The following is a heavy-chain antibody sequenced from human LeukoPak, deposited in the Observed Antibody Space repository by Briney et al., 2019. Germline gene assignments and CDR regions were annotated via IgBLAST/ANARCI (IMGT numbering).Heavy chain of an antibody. D-gene: IGHD3-9*01. J-gene: IGHJ4*02. CDR2: IKSKTDGGTT. V-gene: IGHV3-15*01. CDR1: GFTFSNAW. CDR3: TTDRCYDILTGYYNPDY. Sequence: PGGSLRLSCAASGFTFSNAWMSWVRQAPGKGLEWVGRIKSKTDGGTTDYAAPVKGRFTISRDDSKNTLYLQMNSLKTEDTAVYYCTTDRCYDILTGYYNPDYWGQGTLVTVSS.